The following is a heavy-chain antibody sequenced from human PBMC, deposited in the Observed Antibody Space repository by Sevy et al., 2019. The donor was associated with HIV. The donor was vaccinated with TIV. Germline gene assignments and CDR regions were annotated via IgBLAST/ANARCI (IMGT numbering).Heavy chain of an antibody. CDR1: GFTFSNYW. J-gene: IGHJ3*01. V-gene: IGHV3-74*01. CDR3: AREGDTVLVPTAVDAFDF. D-gene: IGHD2-2*01. CDR2: IKTDGSNR. Sequence: GGSLRLSCAASGFTFSNYWMHWVHQAPGKGLVWVSRIKTDGSNRDSADSVKGRFFISRDNAKNLLYLQMNSLRAEDTAVYYCAREGDTVLVPTAVDAFDFWGQGTMVTVSS.